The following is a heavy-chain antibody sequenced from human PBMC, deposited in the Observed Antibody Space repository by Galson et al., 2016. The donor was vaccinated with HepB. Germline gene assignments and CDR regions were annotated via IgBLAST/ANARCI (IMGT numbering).Heavy chain of an antibody. J-gene: IGHJ4*02. CDR3: ARDPDDDGDYCFDY. CDR1: GNTSTTYF. CDR2: FSPSDGST. D-gene: IGHD4-17*01. Sequence: SVKVSCKASGNTSTTYFIHWVRQAPGQGLEWMGMFSPSDGSTNYAQKFHGRITMTRDTSTSTVYMELSSLRYEDTAVYLCARDPDDDGDYCFDYWGQGTLVTVSS. V-gene: IGHV1-46*01.